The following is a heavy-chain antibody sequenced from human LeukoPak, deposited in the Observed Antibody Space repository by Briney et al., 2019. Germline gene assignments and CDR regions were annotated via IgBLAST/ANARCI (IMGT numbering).Heavy chain of an antibody. V-gene: IGHV3-74*01. Sequence: GGSLRLSRAASGFTFSGYWMHWVRQAPGKGLVWVSRIYTDGSNTIYADSVKGRFTISRDNTKTTLYLQMNSVRDEETAVYYCARDWYSGNFHHFDSWGQGTLVTVSS. J-gene: IGHJ4*02. CDR3: ARDWYSGNFHHFDS. CDR2: IYTDGSNT. CDR1: GFTFSGYW. D-gene: IGHD1-26*01.